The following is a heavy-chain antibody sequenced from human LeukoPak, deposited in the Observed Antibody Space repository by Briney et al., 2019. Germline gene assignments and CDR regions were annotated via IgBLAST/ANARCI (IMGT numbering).Heavy chain of an antibody. CDR1: GGSFSGYY. J-gene: IGHJ4*02. Sequence: PSETLSLTCAVYGGSFSGYYWSWIRQPPGKGLEWIGEINHSGSTNYNPSLKSRVTISVDTSKNQFSLKLSSVTAADTAVYYCARGLECSSTSCYALFDYWGQGTLVTVSS. D-gene: IGHD2-2*01. CDR2: INHSGST. V-gene: IGHV4-34*01. CDR3: ARGLECSSTSCYALFDY.